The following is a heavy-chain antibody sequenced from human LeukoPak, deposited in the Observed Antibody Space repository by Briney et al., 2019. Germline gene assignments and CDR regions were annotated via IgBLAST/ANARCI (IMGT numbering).Heavy chain of an antibody. Sequence: GASVKVSCKASGYTFTSYDINWVRQATGQGLEWMGWMNPNSDNTGYAQKFQGRVTMTRNTSISTAYMELSSLRSEDTAVYYCARGSSQPYTAETDYWGQGTLVTVSS. V-gene: IGHV1-8*01. J-gene: IGHJ4*02. CDR1: GYTFTSYD. D-gene: IGHD1-1*01. CDR3: ARGSSQPYTAETDY. CDR2: MNPNSDNT.